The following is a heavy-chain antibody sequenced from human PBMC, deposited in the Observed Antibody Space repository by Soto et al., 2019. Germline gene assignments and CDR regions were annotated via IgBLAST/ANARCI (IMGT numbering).Heavy chain of an antibody. Sequence: GASVKVSCKASGGTFSSYAISWARQAPGQGLEWMGGIIPIFGTANYAQKFQGRVTITADKSTSTAYVELSSLRSEDTAVYYCARAGGATDAFDIWGQGTMVTVSS. D-gene: IGHD1-26*01. V-gene: IGHV1-69*06. J-gene: IGHJ3*02. CDR2: IIPIFGTA. CDR1: GGTFSSYA. CDR3: ARAGGATDAFDI.